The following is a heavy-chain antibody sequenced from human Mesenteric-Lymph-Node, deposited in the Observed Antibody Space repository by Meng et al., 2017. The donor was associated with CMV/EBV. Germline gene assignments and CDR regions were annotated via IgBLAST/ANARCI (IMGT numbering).Heavy chain of an antibody. D-gene: IGHD3-22*01. CDR2: IYYSGST. V-gene: IGHV4-39*07. CDR1: GGSISSSSYY. CDR3: ARDGDYYDSSGYNPFDY. Sequence: QLQLQESGLGLVKPSETLSLTCTVPGGSISSSSYYWGWIRQPPGKGLEWIGSIYYSGSTYYNPSLKSRVTISVDTSKNQFSLKLSSVTAADTAVYYCARDGDYYDSSGYNPFDYWGQGTLVTVSS. J-gene: IGHJ4*02.